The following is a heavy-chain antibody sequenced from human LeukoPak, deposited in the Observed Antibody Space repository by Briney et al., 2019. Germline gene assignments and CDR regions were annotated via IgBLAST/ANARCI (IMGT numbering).Heavy chain of an antibody. CDR2: ISSSGSTI. D-gene: IGHD5-24*01. CDR3: ARPASDMATTN. J-gene: IGHJ4*02. Sequence: GGSLRLSCAATGFTFSSYEMNWVRQAPGKGLEWVSYISSSGSTIYYADSVKGRFTISRDNAKNSLYLQMNSLRAEDTAVYYCARPASDMATTNWGQGTLVIVSS. CDR1: GFTFSSYE. V-gene: IGHV3-48*03.